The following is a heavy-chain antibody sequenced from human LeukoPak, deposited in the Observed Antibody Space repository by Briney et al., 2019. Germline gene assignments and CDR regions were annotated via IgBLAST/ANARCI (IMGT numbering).Heavy chain of an antibody. D-gene: IGHD6-19*01. V-gene: IGHV3-23*01. J-gene: IGHJ4*02. CDR1: GFTFSSYA. Sequence: GGSLRLSCAASGFTFSSYAMSWVRQAPGKGLEWVSAISGSGGSTYYADSVKGRFTISRDNSKNTVYLQMNSLRAEDTAVYYCAKVGSSGWYAPADFDYWGQGTLVTVSS. CDR2: ISGSGGST. CDR3: AKVGSSGWYAPADFDY.